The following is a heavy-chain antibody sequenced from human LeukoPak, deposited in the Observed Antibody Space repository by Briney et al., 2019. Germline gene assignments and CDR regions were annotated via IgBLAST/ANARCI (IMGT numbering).Heavy chain of an antibody. CDR1: NDSISSGDYY. CDR3: ARDLGRYYGMDV. J-gene: IGHJ6*02. Sequence: PSETLSLTCTVSNDSISSGDYYWNWIRQPPGKGLEWIGYIFHRGGTSYNPSLKSRILFSVDTSQNQFSLKLSSVTAADTAVYYCARDLGRYYGMDVWGQGTTVTVSS. V-gene: IGHV4-30-4*01. CDR2: IFHRGGT.